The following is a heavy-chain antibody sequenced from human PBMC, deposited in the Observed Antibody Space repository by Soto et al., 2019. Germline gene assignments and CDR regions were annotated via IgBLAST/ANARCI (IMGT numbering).Heavy chain of an antibody. Sequence: PSETLSLTCAVYGGSFSGYYWNWIRQPPGRGLEWIGEINHSGSTNYNPSLKSQVTISEDTSKNQFSMKLSSVTAADTAVYYCGRRPGHCGSTTCFGYYSVDVWGQGTTVTVSS. D-gene: IGHD2-2*01. CDR2: INHSGST. CDR1: GGSFSGYY. CDR3: GRRPGHCGSTTCFGYYSVDV. J-gene: IGHJ6*02. V-gene: IGHV4-34*01.